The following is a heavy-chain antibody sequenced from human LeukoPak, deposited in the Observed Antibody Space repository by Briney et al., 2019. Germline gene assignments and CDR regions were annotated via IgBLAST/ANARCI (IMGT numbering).Heavy chain of an antibody. D-gene: IGHD5-12*01. CDR3: ARSAPGTIVATLPFDY. CDR2: IYYSGST. Sequence: SETLSLTCTVSGGSISSGGYYWSWIRQHPGKGLEWIGYIYYSGSTYYNPSLKSRVTISVDTSKNQFSLKLSSVTAADTAVYYCARSAPGTIVATLPFDYWGQGTLVTVSS. J-gene: IGHJ4*02. CDR1: GGSISSGGYY. V-gene: IGHV4-31*03.